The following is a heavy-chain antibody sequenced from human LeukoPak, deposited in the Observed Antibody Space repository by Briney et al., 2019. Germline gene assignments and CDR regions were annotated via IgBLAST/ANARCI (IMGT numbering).Heavy chain of an antibody. J-gene: IGHJ4*02. CDR1: GDSDDSIKSSSYY. CDR3: GRRGHLHRPF. V-gene: IGHV4-39*01. CDR2: IYYDGIT. D-gene: IGHD3/OR15-3a*01. Sequence: PSETLSLTCTVSGDSDDSIKSSSYYWAWIRLPPGKGLERVGSIYYDGITYYNPSLRGRVTISVDTSKSQFSVKLNSVTAADTAMYYCGRRGHLHRPFWGQGTLVTVSS.